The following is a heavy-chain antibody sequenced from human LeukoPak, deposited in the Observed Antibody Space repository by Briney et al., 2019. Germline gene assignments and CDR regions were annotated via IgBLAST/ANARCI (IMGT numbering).Heavy chain of an antibody. Sequence: AGGSLRLSCAASGFSFSSYGMHWVRQAPGKGLEWVAVISYDGTNKYYADSVKGRFTISRDNSKNTLYLRVNSLRAEDTAMYYCARDRGGRWLQVYYFDYWGQGTLVTVSS. J-gene: IGHJ4*02. CDR3: ARDRGGRWLQVYYFDY. CDR2: ISYDGTNK. V-gene: IGHV3-30*03. CDR1: GFSFSSYG. D-gene: IGHD5-24*01.